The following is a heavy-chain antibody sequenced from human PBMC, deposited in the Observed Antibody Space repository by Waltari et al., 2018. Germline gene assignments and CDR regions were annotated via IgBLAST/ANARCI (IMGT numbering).Heavy chain of an antibody. D-gene: IGHD2-2*01. J-gene: IGHJ5*02. CDR2: IITSTGNP. V-gene: IGHV7-4-1*02. Sequence: QVQLVQSGSALKKPGASVKISCKASGYIFNSYAINWVRQAPGQGLELMGWIITSTGNPTYAQGFTGRFVFSLDTSVSTAYLEINNLKAEDTAVYYCTREVVPAATIVVNWFDPWGQGTLVTVSS. CDR3: TREVVPAATIVVNWFDP. CDR1: GYIFNSYA.